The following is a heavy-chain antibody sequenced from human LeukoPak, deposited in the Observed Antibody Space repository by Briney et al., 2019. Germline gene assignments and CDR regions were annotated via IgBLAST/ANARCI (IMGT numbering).Heavy chain of an antibody. CDR1: GYTFTGYY. CDR2: MNPNSGGT. Sequence: ASVKVSCKASGYTFTGYYIHWVRQAPGQGLEWMGWMNPNSGGTSFAQKFQGRVTMTRDTSISTAYMELSRLTSDDTAVYYCARDGVVVPAALDHWGQGTLVTVSA. J-gene: IGHJ4*02. D-gene: IGHD2-2*01. CDR3: ARDGVVVPAALDH. V-gene: IGHV1-2*02.